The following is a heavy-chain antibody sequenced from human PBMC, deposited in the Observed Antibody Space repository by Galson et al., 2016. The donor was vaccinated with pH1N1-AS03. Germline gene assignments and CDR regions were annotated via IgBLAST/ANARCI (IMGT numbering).Heavy chain of an antibody. CDR2: INTDSGVT. CDR1: GYIFTGFY. Sequence: SVKVSCKASGYIFTGFYVHWVRQAPGQGLEWMGWINTDSGVTNYAQKFVAWVTMTRDTSVSTAYMELYGLKSDDTAVYYCARDPRGPCTSATCPTTYYFGMDVWGQGTTVIVSS. D-gene: IGHD2-2*01. CDR3: ARDPRGPCTSATCPTTYYFGMDV. V-gene: IGHV1-2*04. J-gene: IGHJ6*02.